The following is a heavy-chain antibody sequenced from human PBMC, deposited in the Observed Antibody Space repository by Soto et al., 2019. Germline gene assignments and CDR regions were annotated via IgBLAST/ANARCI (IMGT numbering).Heavy chain of an antibody. J-gene: IGHJ4*01. D-gene: IGHD6-6*01. CDR1: GGSISTYY. Sequence: SETLSLTCTVSGGSISTYYCNWLRQSPGKGLEWIGYIYYSGSTNYNPSLKSRVTISVDTSKNQFSLKLSSVTAADTAVSYCACPLVEGDRSSSYTPFEYWGQENLVTVSS. CDR2: IYYSGST. V-gene: IGHV4-59*08. CDR3: ACPLVEGDRSSSYTPFEY.